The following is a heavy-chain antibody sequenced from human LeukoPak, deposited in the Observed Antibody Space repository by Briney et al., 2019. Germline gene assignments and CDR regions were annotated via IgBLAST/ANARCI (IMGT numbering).Heavy chain of an antibody. J-gene: IGHJ6*02. D-gene: IGHD2-15*01. CDR2: INGRGDDK. Sequence: GGSLRLSCEVSGFTFSSHGMAWVRQDPGKALDWVSGINGRGDDKYYAVSVKGRFTVSRDSAKNSLYLQMNSLRAEDTALYYCAGRCSVTRCHFSSYGMDVWGQGTTVTVSS. CDR1: GFTFSSHG. V-gene: IGHV3-21*06. CDR3: AGRCSVTRCHFSSYGMDV.